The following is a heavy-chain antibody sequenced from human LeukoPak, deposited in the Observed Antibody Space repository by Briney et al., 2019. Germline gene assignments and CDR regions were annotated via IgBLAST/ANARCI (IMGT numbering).Heavy chain of an antibody. J-gene: IGHJ4*02. CDR2: IYTSGST. Sequence: NPSETLSLTCTVSGGSISSYYWSWIRQPAGKGLEWIGRIYTSGSTNYNPSLKSRVTMSVDTSKNQFSLKLSSVTAADTAVYYCAREPQGYSYGGYFDYWGQGTLVTVSS. V-gene: IGHV4-4*07. D-gene: IGHD5-18*01. CDR1: GGSISSYY. CDR3: AREPQGYSYGGYFDY.